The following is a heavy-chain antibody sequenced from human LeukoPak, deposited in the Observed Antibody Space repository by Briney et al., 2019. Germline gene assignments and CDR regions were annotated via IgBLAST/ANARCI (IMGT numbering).Heavy chain of an antibody. V-gene: IGHV1-69*13. CDR2: IIPIFGTA. D-gene: IGHD5-12*01. J-gene: IGHJ5*02. Sequence: GASVKVSCKASGGTFSSYAISWVRQAPGQGLEWMGGIIPIFGTANYAQKFQGRVTITADESTSTAYMELSSLRSEDTAVYYCAREGPPTIICYHWGQGTLVTVSS. CDR3: AREGPPTIICYH. CDR1: GGTFSSYA.